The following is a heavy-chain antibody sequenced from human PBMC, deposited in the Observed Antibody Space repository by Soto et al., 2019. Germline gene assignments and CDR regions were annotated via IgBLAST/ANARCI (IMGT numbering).Heavy chain of an antibody. J-gene: IGHJ4*02. CDR2: IYYTGST. Sequence: QLQLQESGPGLVKPSETLSLTCTVSGGSISSTNYYWGWIRQPPGKGPEWIGTIYYTGSTYYNPSLKSRVTISVDMSNNQCTLKLSSVTAADTAVYYCARLSGYNYWGQGTLGTVSA. CDR1: GGSISSTNYY. D-gene: IGHD5-12*01. CDR3: ARLSGYNY. V-gene: IGHV4-39*01.